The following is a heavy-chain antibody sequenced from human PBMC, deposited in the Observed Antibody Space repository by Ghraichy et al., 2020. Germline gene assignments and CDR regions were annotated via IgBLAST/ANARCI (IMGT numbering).Heavy chain of an antibody. CDR3: ARGVWSTDYTTHWFDP. Sequence: GGSLRLSCEASGFTFSGFSMNWVRQAPGKGLEWVSYIKSDSSAIHYAASVKGRFTISRDNVRNSLYLQMNSLRDEDTAVYYCARGVWSTDYTTHWFDPWGQGTLVTVSS. D-gene: IGHD4-11*01. V-gene: IGHV3-48*02. CDR2: IKSDSSAI. J-gene: IGHJ5*02. CDR1: GFTFSGFS.